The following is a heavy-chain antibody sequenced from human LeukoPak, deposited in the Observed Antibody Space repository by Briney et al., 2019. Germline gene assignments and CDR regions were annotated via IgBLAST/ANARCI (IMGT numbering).Heavy chain of an antibody. CDR1: GYTLTELS. CDR2: FDPEDGET. Sequence: GASVKVSCNVSGYTLTELSMHWVRQAPGKGLEWMGGFDPEDGETIYAQKFQGRVTMTEDTSTDTAYMELSSLRSEDTAMYYCATAAAGLYYYYYMDVWGKGTTVTVSS. CDR3: ATAAAGLYYYYYMDV. D-gene: IGHD6-13*01. J-gene: IGHJ6*03. V-gene: IGHV1-24*01.